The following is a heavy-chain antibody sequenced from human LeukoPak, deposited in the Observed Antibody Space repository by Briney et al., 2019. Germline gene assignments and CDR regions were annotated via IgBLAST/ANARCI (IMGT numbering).Heavy chain of an antibody. V-gene: IGHV1-69*13. CDR1: GGTFSSYA. CDR3: ARAFRDYDFWSGPPGGWFDP. J-gene: IGHJ5*02. D-gene: IGHD3-3*01. Sequence: GASVKVSCKASGGTFSSYAISWVRQAPGQGLEWMGGIVPIFGTANYAQKFQGRVTITADESTSTAYMELSSLRSEDTAVYYCARAFRDYDFWSGPPGGWFDPWGQGTLVTVSS. CDR2: IVPIFGTA.